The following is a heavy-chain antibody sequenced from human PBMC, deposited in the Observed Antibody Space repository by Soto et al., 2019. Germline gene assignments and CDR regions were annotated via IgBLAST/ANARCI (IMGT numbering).Heavy chain of an antibody. J-gene: IGHJ4*02. Sequence: QVQLQESGPGLVKPSQTLSLTCTVSSGSISSGSYYWSWIRQHPGKGLEWSGYIYYSESTYYNPSLKCRVTISVDTYKNQITLKLSSVTAADTAVYFCARDRAIGGSSYWGQGTLGTVSS. V-gene: IGHV4-31*03. CDR1: SGSISSGSYY. CDR2: IYYSEST. D-gene: IGHD1-26*01. CDR3: ARDRAIGGSSY.